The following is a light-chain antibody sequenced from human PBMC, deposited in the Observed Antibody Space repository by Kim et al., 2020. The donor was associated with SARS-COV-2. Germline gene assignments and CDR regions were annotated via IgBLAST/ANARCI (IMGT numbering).Light chain of an antibody. CDR3: QQLNSYPWT. CDR2: AAS. V-gene: IGKV1-9*01. J-gene: IGKJ1*01. Sequence: SGGEGGASAGRAGRGRSGDVGWYGKRRGKGTKLVSCAASTLEGGVGSRFGGGGGGTGFTLTVSSLQPEDFATYYCQQLNSYPWTFGQGTKVDIK. CDR1: RGRSGD.